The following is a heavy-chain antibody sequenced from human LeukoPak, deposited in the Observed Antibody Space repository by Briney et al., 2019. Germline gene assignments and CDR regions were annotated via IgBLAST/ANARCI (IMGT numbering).Heavy chain of an antibody. CDR2: ISPIFGTA. CDR1: GCTFSSYA. Sequence: ASLKVSCKASGCTFSSYAISWVRQAPGQGPEWMAGISPIFGTANCAQKIQGRVTITADKSTSTANMELSRLRSEDTAVYCCAGGGCPLFDGSNGYGIDVWGKETTLTLSP. CDR3: AGGGCPLFDGSNGYGIDV. D-gene: IGHD3-22*01. V-gene: IGHV1-69*06. J-gene: IGHJ6*04.